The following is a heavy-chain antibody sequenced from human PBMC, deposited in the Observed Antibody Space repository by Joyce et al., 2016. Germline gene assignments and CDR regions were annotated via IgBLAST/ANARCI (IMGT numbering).Heavy chain of an antibody. J-gene: IGHJ4*02. V-gene: IGHV1-24*01. Sequence: QVHLVQSGAEVKRPGASVTISCKVSGYSLSDLPMQWVRQAHGKGLEWMGGLNPEHAKTIYAQKFQGRVTMTEDTSTDTAYLQVTRLTSEDTAVYYCAADSHDFWSGYDYWGQGTLVTVSS. CDR1: GYSLSDLP. CDR2: LNPEHAKT. D-gene: IGHD3-3*01. CDR3: AADSHDFWSGYDY.